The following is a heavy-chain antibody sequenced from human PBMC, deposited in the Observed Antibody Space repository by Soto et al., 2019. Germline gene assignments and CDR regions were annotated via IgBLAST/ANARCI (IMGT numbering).Heavy chain of an antibody. Sequence: GASVNVSCKTSGYTFSNYGITWVRQAPGHGLEWLGWVTSYNGDTNYAQKVQDRVAMTTDTSTKTAYMELRSLRPDDTAVYYCARDGRTPFYYYGMDVWGQGTTVTVSS. D-gene: IGHD2-15*01. CDR3: ARDGRTPFYYYGMDV. CDR2: VTSYNGDT. J-gene: IGHJ6*02. CDR1: GYTFSNYG. V-gene: IGHV1-18*01.